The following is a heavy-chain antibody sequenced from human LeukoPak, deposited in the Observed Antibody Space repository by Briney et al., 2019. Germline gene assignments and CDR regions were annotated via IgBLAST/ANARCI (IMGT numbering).Heavy chain of an antibody. CDR3: ARTYGSSGLGYFDL. D-gene: IGHD6-13*01. CDR2: IYNSGST. Sequence: SETLSLTCTVSGGSISSYYWSWIRQPPGKGLEWIGYIYNSGSTNYNHSLKSRLTISVDTSKNQFSLKLSSVTAADTAVYYCARTYGSSGLGYFDLWGRGTLVTVSS. J-gene: IGHJ2*01. CDR1: GGSISSYY. V-gene: IGHV4-59*01.